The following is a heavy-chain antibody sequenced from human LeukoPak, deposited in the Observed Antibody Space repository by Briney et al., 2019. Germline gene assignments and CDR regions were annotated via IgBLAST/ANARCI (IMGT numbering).Heavy chain of an antibody. V-gene: IGHV4-59*01. Sequence: SGTLSLTCTVSGGSIRSYYWSWIRQPPGKELEWIGYIYYSGSTSYNPSLKSRVTISVDTSKNQFSLKLTSVTAADTAVYYCVRSYGDPYYFDYWGQGTLVTVSS. CDR2: IYYSGST. J-gene: IGHJ4*02. CDR1: GGSIRSYY. CDR3: VRSYGDPYYFDY. D-gene: IGHD4-17*01.